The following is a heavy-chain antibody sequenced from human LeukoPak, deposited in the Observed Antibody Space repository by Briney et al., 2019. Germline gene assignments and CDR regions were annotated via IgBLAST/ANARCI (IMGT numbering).Heavy chain of an antibody. J-gene: IGHJ4*02. Sequence: GGSLRLSCAASGFTVSSNYMTWVRQAPGKGLEWISYLSSSTSTIFYADSVKGRFTISRDNAKNSLYLQMNSLRDEDTAVYYCARDRPLIGGFDYWGQGTLVTVSS. D-gene: IGHD3-16*01. CDR2: LSSSTSTI. CDR1: GFTVSSNY. CDR3: ARDRPLIGGFDY. V-gene: IGHV3-48*02.